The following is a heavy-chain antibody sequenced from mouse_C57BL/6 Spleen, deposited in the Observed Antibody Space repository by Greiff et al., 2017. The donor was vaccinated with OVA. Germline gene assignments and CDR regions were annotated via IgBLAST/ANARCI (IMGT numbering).Heavy chain of an antibody. D-gene: IGHD2-4*01. CDR3: ARTYDYDGDAFDY. Sequence: VQVVESGPELVKPGASVKISCKASGYAFSSSWMNWVKQRPGKGLEWIGRIYPGDGDTNYNGKFKGKATLTADKSSSTAYMQLSSLTSEDSAVYFCARTYDYDGDAFDYWGQGTLVTVSA. CDR1: GYAFSSSW. J-gene: IGHJ3*01. CDR2: IYPGDGDT. V-gene: IGHV1-82*01.